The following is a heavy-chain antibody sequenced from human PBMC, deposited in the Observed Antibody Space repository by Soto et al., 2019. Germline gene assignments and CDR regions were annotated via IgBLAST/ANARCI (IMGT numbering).Heavy chain of an antibody. D-gene: IGHD3-3*01. CDR2: INHSGST. CDR3: ARGYDFWSGYTDSANAFDI. V-gene: IGHV4-34*01. Sequence: TETLALTCAVYGGSFSGYDWSWIRQPPGKGLEWIGEINHSGSTNYNPSLKSRVTISVDTSKNQFSLKLSSVTAADTAVYYCARGYDFWSGYTDSANAFDIWGQGTMVTVSS. J-gene: IGHJ3*02. CDR1: GGSFSGYD.